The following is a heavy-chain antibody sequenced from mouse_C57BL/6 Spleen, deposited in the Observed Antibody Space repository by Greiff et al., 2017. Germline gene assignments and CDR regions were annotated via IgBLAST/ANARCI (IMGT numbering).Heavy chain of an antibody. CDR2: IYPGSGNT. Sequence: VQLVESGAELVRPGASVKLSCKASGYTFTDYYINWVKQRPGQGLEWIARIYPGSGNTYYNEKFKGKATLTAEKSSSTAYMQLSSLTSEDSAVYFCARSGTGPWFAYWGQGTLVTVSA. J-gene: IGHJ3*01. CDR3: ARSGTGPWFAY. CDR1: GYTFTDYY. D-gene: IGHD4-1*01. V-gene: IGHV1-76*01.